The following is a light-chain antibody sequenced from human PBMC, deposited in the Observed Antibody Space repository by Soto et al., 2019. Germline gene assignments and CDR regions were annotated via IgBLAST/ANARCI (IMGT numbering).Light chain of an antibody. CDR1: QTISIY. CDR3: QQSYSIPWT. Sequence: DIQMTQSPSSLSASVGDRVTITCRSSQTISIYLNWYQQKPGKAPNLLIYGASTLQSGVPSRFSGSGSGTDFTLTINSLQPEDFATYYCQQSYSIPWTFGQGTKVEIK. V-gene: IGKV1-39*01. J-gene: IGKJ1*01. CDR2: GAS.